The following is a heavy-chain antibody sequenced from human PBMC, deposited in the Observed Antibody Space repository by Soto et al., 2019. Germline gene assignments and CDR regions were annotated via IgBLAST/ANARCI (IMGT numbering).Heavy chain of an antibody. CDR3: ATLYMVRGVRTFDY. D-gene: IGHD3-10*01. V-gene: IGHV4-31*03. CDR1: GGSISSGGYY. CDR2: IYYTGST. Sequence: QVQLQESGPGLVKPSQTLSLTCTVSGGSISSGGYYWSWIRQHPGKGLEWIGYIYYTGSTYYNPSLKRRVPISVDTSKNQFSLKLSSVTAADTAVYYCATLYMVRGVRTFDYWGQGTLVTVSS. J-gene: IGHJ4*02.